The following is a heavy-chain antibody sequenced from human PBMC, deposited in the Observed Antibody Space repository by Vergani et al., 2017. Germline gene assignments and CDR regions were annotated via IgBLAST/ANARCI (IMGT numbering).Heavy chain of an antibody. CDR2: IYYSGST. CDR3: ARVRIAAAGTQYYYYGMDV. D-gene: IGHD6-13*01. J-gene: IGHJ6*02. Sequence: QVQLQESGPGLVKPSQTLSLTCTVSGGSISSGDYYWSWIRQPPGKGLEWIGYIYYSGSTYYNPSLKSRVTISVDTSKNQLSLKLSSVTAADTAVYYCARVRIAAAGTQYYYYGMDVWGQGTTVTVSS. CDR1: GGSISSGDYY. V-gene: IGHV4-30-4*08.